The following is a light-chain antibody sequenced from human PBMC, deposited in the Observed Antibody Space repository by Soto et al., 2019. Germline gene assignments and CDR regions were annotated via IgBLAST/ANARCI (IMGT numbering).Light chain of an antibody. CDR2: DAS. Sequence: EIVFTQSPATLSLSPGERATLSCRASQSVSSYLAWYQQKPGQAPRLLIYDASNRATGIPARCSGSGSGTDFPLTISSLEREEFAVYYCQQRSNSPPTVGGGTKVEIK. CDR1: QSVSSY. J-gene: IGKJ4*01. CDR3: QQRSNSPPT. V-gene: IGKV3-11*01.